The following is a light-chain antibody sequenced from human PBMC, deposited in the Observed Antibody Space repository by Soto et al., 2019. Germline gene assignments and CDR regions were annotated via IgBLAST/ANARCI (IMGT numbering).Light chain of an antibody. J-gene: IGKJ1*01. CDR2: LAS. CDR3: QQYGSSST. CDR1: QAVNTR. Sequence: EIVLTQSPATLSSFPGDRVTLSCRASQAVNTRLAWYQHKPGQAPRLLIYLASNRAAGVPARFSGSGSGTDFTLTISRLDPEDFAVYYCQQYGSSSTFGQGTKVDIK. V-gene: IGKV3-20*01.